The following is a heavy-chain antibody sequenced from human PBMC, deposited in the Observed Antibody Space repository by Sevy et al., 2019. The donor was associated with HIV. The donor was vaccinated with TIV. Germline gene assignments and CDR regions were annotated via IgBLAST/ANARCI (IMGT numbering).Heavy chain of an antibody. Sequence: SETLSLTCAVYGGSFSGYYWSWIRQPPGKGLGWIGEINHSGSTNYNPSLKSRVTISIDTSKNQFSLKLSSVTAADTAVYYCARGEFSGSYSFDYWGQGTLVTVSS. V-gene: IGHV4-34*01. CDR2: INHSGST. D-gene: IGHD1-26*01. CDR1: GGSFSGYY. CDR3: ARGEFSGSYSFDY. J-gene: IGHJ4*02.